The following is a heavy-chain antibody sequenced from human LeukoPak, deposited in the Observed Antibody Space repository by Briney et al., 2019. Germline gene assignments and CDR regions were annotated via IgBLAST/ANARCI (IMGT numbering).Heavy chain of an antibody. CDR3: ARDPRGYSGYDSYFDY. J-gene: IGHJ4*02. CDR2: INHSGST. D-gene: IGHD5-12*01. CDR1: GGSFSGYY. V-gene: IGHV4-34*01. Sequence: NPSETLSLTCAVYGGSFSGYYWSWIRQPPGKGLEWIGEINHSGSTNYNPSLKSRVTISVDKSKNQFSLKLSSVTAADTAVHYCARDPRGYSGYDSYFDYWGQGTLVTVSS.